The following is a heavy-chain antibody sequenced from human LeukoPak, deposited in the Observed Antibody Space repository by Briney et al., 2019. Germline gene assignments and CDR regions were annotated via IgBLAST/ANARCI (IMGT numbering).Heavy chain of an antibody. V-gene: IGHV3-64D*06. Sequence: SGGSLRLSCSASGFTFSSYAMHWVRQAPGKGLEYVSAISSNGGSTYYADSVKGRFTISRDNSKNTLYLQMSSLRAEDTAVYYCVKSGIVVAGTYFDYWGQGTLVTVSS. J-gene: IGHJ4*02. CDR3: VKSGIVVAGTYFDY. CDR2: ISSNGGST. CDR1: GFTFSSYA. D-gene: IGHD6-19*01.